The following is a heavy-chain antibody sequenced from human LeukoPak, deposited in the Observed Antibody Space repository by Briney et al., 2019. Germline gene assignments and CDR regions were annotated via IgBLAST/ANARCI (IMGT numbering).Heavy chain of an antibody. Sequence: GGSLRLSCAASGFIFSSFEMNWVRQAPGKGLAWVSGINNSGGSTYYADSVKGRFTISRDNSKNTLYLQMNSLRAEDTAVYYCAKPPGLRRLDPWGQGTLVTVSS. J-gene: IGHJ5*02. D-gene: IGHD5-12*01. CDR2: INNSGGST. CDR1: GFIFSSFE. CDR3: AKPPGLRRLDP. V-gene: IGHV3-23*01.